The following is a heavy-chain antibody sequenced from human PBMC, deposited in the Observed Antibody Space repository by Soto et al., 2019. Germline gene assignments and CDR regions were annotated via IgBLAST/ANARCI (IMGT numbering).Heavy chain of an antibody. CDR3: ARDFGYCISTSCYVGGGYYYYGMDV. Sequence: QVQLVESGGGVVQPGRSLRLSCAASGFTFSSYAMHWVRQAPGKGLEWVAVISYDGSNKYYADSVKGRFTISRDNSKNTLYLQMNSLRAEDTAVYYCARDFGYCISTSCYVGGGYYYYGMDVWGQGTTVTVSS. V-gene: IGHV3-30-3*01. D-gene: IGHD2-2*01. CDR1: GFTFSSYA. J-gene: IGHJ6*02. CDR2: ISYDGSNK.